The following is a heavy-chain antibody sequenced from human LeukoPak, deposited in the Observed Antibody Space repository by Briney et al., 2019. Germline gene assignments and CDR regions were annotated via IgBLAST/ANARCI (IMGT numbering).Heavy chain of an antibody. Sequence: SEILSLTCSVSGGSMTNCYWSWIRQPPGKGLEWIGYIYYSGSTNYNPSLKSRVTISVDTSKNQFSLKLSSVSAADTAVYYCARGGWSVDYWGQGTLVTVSS. CDR2: IYYSGST. CDR1: GGSMTNCY. D-gene: IGHD6-19*01. J-gene: IGHJ4*02. CDR3: ARGGWSVDY. V-gene: IGHV4-59*01.